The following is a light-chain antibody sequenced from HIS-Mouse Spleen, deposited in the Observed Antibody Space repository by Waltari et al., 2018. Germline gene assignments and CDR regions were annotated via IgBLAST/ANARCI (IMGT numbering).Light chain of an antibody. Sequence: QSALTQPASVSGSPGQSITISCTGTSSDVGSYNLFSWYQQHPGKAPKLMIYEGSKRPSGVSNRFAGSKSGNTASLTISGLQAEDDADYYCCSYAGSSTLVFGGGTKLTVL. CDR3: CSYAGSSTLV. CDR1: SSDVGSYNL. CDR2: EGS. V-gene: IGLV2-23*01. J-gene: IGLJ2*01.